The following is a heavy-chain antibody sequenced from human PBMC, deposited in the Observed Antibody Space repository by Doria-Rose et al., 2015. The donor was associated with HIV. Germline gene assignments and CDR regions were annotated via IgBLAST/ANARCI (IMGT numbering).Heavy chain of an antibody. CDR2: TFSDDER. Sequence: QESGPVLVKPTETLTLTCTVSGVSLSSPGMGVSWIRQPPGTALEWLANTFSDDERSYKTSLKSRLTISRGTSKSQVVLTMTDMDPVDTATYYCARIKSSRWYHKYYFDFWGQETLVIVSA. CDR1: GVSLSSPGMG. D-gene: IGHD6-13*01. J-gene: IGHJ4*02. CDR3: ARIKSSRWYHKYYFDF. V-gene: IGHV2-26*01.